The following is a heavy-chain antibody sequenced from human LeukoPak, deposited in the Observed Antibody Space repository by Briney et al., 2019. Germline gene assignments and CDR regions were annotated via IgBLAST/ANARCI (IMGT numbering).Heavy chain of an antibody. Sequence: KTSETLSLTCTVSGASITSYSWTWIRQPPGKGLELIGYVHSSGSTNYNPSLRSRVTISLDTSKNQFSLKLTSVTPADTAIYYCARDSSGWYRYAFDVWGQGTMVTVSS. CDR2: VHSSGST. D-gene: IGHD6-19*01. CDR1: GASITSYS. V-gene: IGHV4-59*01. CDR3: ARDSSGWYRYAFDV. J-gene: IGHJ3*01.